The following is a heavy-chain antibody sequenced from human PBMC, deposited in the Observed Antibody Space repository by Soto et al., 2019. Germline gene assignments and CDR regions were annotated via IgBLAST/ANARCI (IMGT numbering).Heavy chain of an antibody. J-gene: IGHJ2*01. V-gene: IGHV3-53*04. Sequence: EVQLVESGGGLVQPGGSLRLSCAASGFTVSTNYMSWVRQAPGKGLEWVSVIYSGGTTYYADSVKGRFTLYRHNSNNTIYLQMNSLRHEDTAVYYCARDRYAYIWGTYRSNWHFDLWGRGTLVTVSS. D-gene: IGHD3-16*02. CDR1: GFTVSTNY. CDR2: IYSGGTT. CDR3: ARDRYAYIWGTYRSNWHFDL.